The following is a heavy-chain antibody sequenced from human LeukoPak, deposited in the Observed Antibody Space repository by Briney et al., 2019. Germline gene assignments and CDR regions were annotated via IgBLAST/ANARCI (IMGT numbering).Heavy chain of an antibody. V-gene: IGHV1-69*04. CDR3: ARVADRCSSTSCYFDY. CDR1: GGTFSSYA. Sequence: EASVNVSCKASGGTFSSYAISWVRQAPGQGIEWMGRTVPILGIANYAQKFQGRVTFTADKPTSTAYMELSSLRSEDTAVYYCARVADRCSSTSCYFDYWGQGTLVTVSS. CDR2: TVPILGIA. J-gene: IGHJ4*02. D-gene: IGHD2-2*01.